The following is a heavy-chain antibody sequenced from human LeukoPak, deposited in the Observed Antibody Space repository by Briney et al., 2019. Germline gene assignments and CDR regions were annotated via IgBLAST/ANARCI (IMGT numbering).Heavy chain of an antibody. CDR1: GGSISTHY. Sequence: SETLSLTCTVSGGSISTHYWTWIRQPPGKGLEWIGYIYFTGSTNYNPSLKSRVTISVDASKNQFSLKLSSVTDADTAMYYCARGSRQIDYWGHGTLVTVSS. CDR3: ARGSRQIDY. CDR2: IYFTGST. J-gene: IGHJ4*01. V-gene: IGHV4-59*11.